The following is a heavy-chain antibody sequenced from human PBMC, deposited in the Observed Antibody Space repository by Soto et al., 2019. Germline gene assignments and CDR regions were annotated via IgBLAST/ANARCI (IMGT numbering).Heavy chain of an antibody. Sequence: GASVKVSCKASGGTFGSYAISWVRQAPGQGLEWMGGIIPIFGTANYAQKFQGRVTITADKSTSTAYMELSSLRSEDTAVYYCARADTAMVKVDYWGQGTLVTVSS. CDR2: IIPIFGTA. CDR1: GGTFGSYA. CDR3: ARADTAMVKVDY. D-gene: IGHD5-18*01. J-gene: IGHJ4*02. V-gene: IGHV1-69*06.